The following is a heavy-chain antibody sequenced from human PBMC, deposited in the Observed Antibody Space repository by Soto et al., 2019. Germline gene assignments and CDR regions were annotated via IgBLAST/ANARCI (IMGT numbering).Heavy chain of an antibody. CDR2: ISAYNGNT. J-gene: IGHJ6*03. CDR3: ARVRYYDFWSGPTRMGYYYYMDV. V-gene: IGHV1-18*01. Sequence: GASVKVSCKASGYTFTSYGISWVRQAPGQGLEWMGWISAYNGNTNYAQKLQGRVTMTTDTSTSTAYMELRSLRSDDTAVYYCARVRYYDFWSGPTRMGYYYYMDVWGKGTTVTVSS. D-gene: IGHD3-3*01. CDR1: GYTFTSYG.